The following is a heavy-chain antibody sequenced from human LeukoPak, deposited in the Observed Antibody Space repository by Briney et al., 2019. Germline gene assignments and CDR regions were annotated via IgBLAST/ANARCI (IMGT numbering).Heavy chain of an antibody. D-gene: IGHD3-10*01. CDR1: RFTFSSYA. V-gene: IGHV3-23*01. Sequence: GGSLRLSCAASRFTFSSYAMTWVRQPPGKGLEWVSAISGGGGSTYYADSVKGRFTISRDNSKNTLYLQMNSLRAEDTAIYYCAKTKVPNYYGSGSYVDYWGQGTLVTVSS. CDR2: ISGGGGST. CDR3: AKTKVPNYYGSGSYVDY. J-gene: IGHJ4*02.